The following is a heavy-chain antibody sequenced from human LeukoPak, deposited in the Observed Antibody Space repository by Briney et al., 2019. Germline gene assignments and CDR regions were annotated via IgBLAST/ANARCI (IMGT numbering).Heavy chain of an antibody. CDR1: GFTFSSYA. CDR2: ISYDGSNK. Sequence: GRSLRLSCAASGFTFSSYAMHWVRQAPGKGLEWVAVISYDGSNKYYADSVKGRFTISRDNSKNTLYLQMNSLRAEDTAVYYCAKDSTAIAAAGRYFDYWGQGTLVTVSS. CDR3: AKDSTAIAAAGRYFDY. J-gene: IGHJ4*02. V-gene: IGHV3-30-3*01. D-gene: IGHD6-13*01.